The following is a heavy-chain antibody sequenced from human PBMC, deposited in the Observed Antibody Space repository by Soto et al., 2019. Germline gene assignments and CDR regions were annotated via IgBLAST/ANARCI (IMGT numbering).Heavy chain of an antibody. CDR2: IIPILGIA. CDR1: GGTFSSYT. D-gene: IGHD2-15*01. Sequence: QVQLVQSGAEVKKPGSSVKVSCKVSGGTFSSYTISWGRQAPGQGLEWMGRIIPILGIANYAQKFQGRVTLTADKSTSTAYMELSSLRSEDTAVYYCASDSATPFDYWGQGTLVTVSS. V-gene: IGHV1-69*02. J-gene: IGHJ4*02. CDR3: ASDSATPFDY.